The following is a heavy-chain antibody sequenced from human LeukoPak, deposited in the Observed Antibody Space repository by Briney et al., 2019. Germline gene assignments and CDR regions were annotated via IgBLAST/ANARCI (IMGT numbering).Heavy chain of an antibody. CDR3: ARDGGGWGLDY. D-gene: IGHD6-19*01. CDR2: INHSGST. V-gene: IGHV4-34*01. Sequence: PSETLSLTCAVYGGSFSGYYWSWIRQPPGKGLEWIGEINHSGSTNYNPSLKSRVTMSVDTSKNQFSLKLSSVTAADTAVYYCARDGGGWGLDYWGQGTLVTVSS. CDR1: GGSFSGYY. J-gene: IGHJ4*02.